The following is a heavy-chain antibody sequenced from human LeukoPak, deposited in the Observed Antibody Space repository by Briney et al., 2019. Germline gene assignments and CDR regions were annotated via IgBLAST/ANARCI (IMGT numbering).Heavy chain of an antibody. V-gene: IGHV3-30*03. CDR2: ISYDGSDK. J-gene: IGHJ4*02. Sequence: GGSLRLSCAASGFTFSGSGMHWVRQAPGKGLEWVAIISYDGSDKYYADSVKGRFTISRDNSKNTLNLQMNSLRVEDTAVYYCAREYRGWYFDHWGQGTLVTVSS. CDR1: GFTFSGSG. CDR3: AREYRGWYFDH. D-gene: IGHD1-1*01.